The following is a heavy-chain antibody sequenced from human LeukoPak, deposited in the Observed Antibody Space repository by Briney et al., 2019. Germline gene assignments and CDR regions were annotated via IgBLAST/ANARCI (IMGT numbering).Heavy chain of an antibody. CDR3: ARETYCTNTSCPIGDHFDY. D-gene: IGHD2-2*01. CDR1: GFTFSSYS. J-gene: IGHJ4*02. CDR2: ISSSSRYI. V-gene: IGHV3-21*01. Sequence: GGSLRLSCAASGFTFSSYSMNWVRQAPGRGLEWVSSISSSSRYIYYADSMKGRFTISRDNAKNSLYLQMNSLRAEDTAVYYCARETYCTNTSCPIGDHFDYWGQGTLVTVSS.